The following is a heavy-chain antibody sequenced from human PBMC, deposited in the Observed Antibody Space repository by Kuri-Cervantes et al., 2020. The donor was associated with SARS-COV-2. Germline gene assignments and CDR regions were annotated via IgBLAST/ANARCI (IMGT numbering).Heavy chain of an antibody. CDR1: GYTFTGYY. J-gene: IGHJ4*02. CDR3: ARNDFWSGYYFDY. CDR2: INPSGGST. D-gene: IGHD3-3*01. Sequence: ASVKVSCKASGYTFTGYYMHWVRQAPGQGLEWMGIINPSGGSTSYAQKFQGRVTMTRDNAKNSLYLQMNSLRAEDTAVYYCARNDFWSGYYFDYWGQGTLVTVSS. V-gene: IGHV1-46*01.